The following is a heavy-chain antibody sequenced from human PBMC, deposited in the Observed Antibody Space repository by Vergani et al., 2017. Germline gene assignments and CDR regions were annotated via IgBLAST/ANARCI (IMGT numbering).Heavy chain of an antibody. Sequence: QVQLVQSGAEVKKPGASVKVSCKASGYTFTSYGISWVRQAPGQGLVWMGWISAYNGNTNYAQKLQGRVTMTTDTSTSTAYMELRSLRSEDTAVYYCAREALSDYGVVGRVPFDYWGQGSLVTVSA. CDR3: AREALSDYGVVGRVPFDY. CDR2: ISAYNGNT. J-gene: IGHJ4*02. D-gene: IGHD4-17*01. V-gene: IGHV1-18*01. CDR1: GYTFTSYG.